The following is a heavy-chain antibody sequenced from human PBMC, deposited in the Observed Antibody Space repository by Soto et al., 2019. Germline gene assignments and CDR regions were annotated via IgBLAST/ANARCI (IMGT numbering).Heavy chain of an antibody. CDR1: GGTFSSYA. CDR2: IIPIFGTA. CDR3: ARVRYFDWSHYFDY. J-gene: IGHJ4*02. V-gene: IGHV1-69*05. D-gene: IGHD3-9*01. Sequence: EASVKVYCKASGGTFSSYASSWVRQAPGQGLEWMGGIIPIFGTANYAQKFQGIVTITRDTSASTAYMELSSLRSEDTAVYYCARVRYFDWSHYFDYWGQGTLVNVSS.